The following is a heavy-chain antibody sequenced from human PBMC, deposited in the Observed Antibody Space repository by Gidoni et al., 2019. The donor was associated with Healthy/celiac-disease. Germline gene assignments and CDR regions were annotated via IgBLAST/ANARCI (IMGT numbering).Heavy chain of an antibody. D-gene: IGHD6-6*01. CDR1: GFTFSSYA. CDR3: AKDSSSGFPIADY. J-gene: IGHJ4*02. V-gene: IGHV3-23*01. CDR2: ISGSGGST. Sequence: EVQLLESGGGLVQPGGSLRLSCEASGFTFSSYAMSWVRQAPGKGLELVSAISGSGGSTYYADSVKGRFTISRDNSKNTLYLQMNSLRAEDTAVYYCAKDSSSGFPIADYWGQGTLVTVSS.